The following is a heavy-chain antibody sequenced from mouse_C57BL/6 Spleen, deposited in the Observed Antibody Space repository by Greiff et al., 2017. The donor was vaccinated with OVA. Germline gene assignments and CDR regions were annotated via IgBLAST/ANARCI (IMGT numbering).Heavy chain of an antibody. CDR2: IYPGDGDT. CDR3: AELGGFAY. CDR1: GYAFSSSW. J-gene: IGHJ3*01. D-gene: IGHD4-1*01. V-gene: IGHV1-82*01. Sequence: QVQLQQSGPELVKPGASVKISCKASGYAFSSSWMNWVKQRPGKGLEWIGRIYPGDGDTNYNGKFKGKATLTADKSSSTAYMQLSSLTSEDSAVYFCAELGGFAYWGQGTLVTVSA.